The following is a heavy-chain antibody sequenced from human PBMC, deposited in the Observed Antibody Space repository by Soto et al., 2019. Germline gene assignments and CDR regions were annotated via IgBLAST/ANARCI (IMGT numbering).Heavy chain of an antibody. CDR1: GFSLSTNGVG. CDR3: AKKGGGDYILGY. V-gene: IGHV2-5*02. D-gene: IGHD4-17*01. J-gene: IGHJ4*02. Sequence: QITLKESGPPLVKPTQTLTLTCTFSGFSLSTNGVGVGWIRQPPGKALEWLALIYWDDSKEYSPSLKSRLTITKXXSRNQVVLTMTNMDPVDTATYYCAKKGGGDYILGYWGQGTLVTVSS. CDR2: IYWDDSK.